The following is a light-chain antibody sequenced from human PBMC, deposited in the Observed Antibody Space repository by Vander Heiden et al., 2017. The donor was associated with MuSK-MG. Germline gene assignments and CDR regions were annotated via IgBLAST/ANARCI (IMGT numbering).Light chain of an antibody. Sequence: YMLTQPPTVSVAPGQTARVTCGGNNIGRHQVHWYRQKPGQAPVVVVYDDSDRPAGIPERFSGSNSGNTATLTISRVEAGDEADYYCQVWDSSSDHVVFGGGTKLTVL. CDR3: QVWDSSSDHVV. CDR1: NIGRHQ. J-gene: IGLJ2*01. CDR2: DDS. V-gene: IGLV3-21*02.